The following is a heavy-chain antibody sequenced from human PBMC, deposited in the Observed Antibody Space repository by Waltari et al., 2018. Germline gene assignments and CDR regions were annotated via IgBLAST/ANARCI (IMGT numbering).Heavy chain of an antibody. V-gene: IGHV4-61*02. CDR2: IYTSGST. Sequence: QVQLQESGPGLVKPSQTLSLTCTVSGGSISSGSYYWSWIRQPAGKGLEWIGRIYTSGSTYYNPALKSRVTRSVDTSKNQVSLKLSSVTAADTAVYYCARVAVAGTSPFDYWGQGTLVTVSS. CDR1: GGSISSGSYY. J-gene: IGHJ4*02. CDR3: ARVAVAGTSPFDY. D-gene: IGHD6-19*01.